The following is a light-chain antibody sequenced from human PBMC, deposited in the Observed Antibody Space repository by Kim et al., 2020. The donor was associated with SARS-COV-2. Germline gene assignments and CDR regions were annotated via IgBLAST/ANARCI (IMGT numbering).Light chain of an antibody. CDR2: DVS. CDR1: SSDVGGYNY. V-gene: IGLV2-11*01. CDR3: CSYAGSYV. Sequence: SPGQSVPSSCTGTSSDVGGYNYVSWYQQHPGKAPKLMIYDVSKRPSGVPDRFSGSKSGNTASLTISGLQAEDEADYYCCSYAGSYVFGTGTKVTVL. J-gene: IGLJ1*01.